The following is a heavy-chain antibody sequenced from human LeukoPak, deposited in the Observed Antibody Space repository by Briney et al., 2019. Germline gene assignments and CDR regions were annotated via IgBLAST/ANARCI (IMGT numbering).Heavy chain of an antibody. Sequence: GGSLRLSCAASGFTFSDYYMSWIRQAPGKGLEWVSYISSSGSTIYYADSVKGRFTISRDNAKNPLYLQMNSLRAEDTAVYYCARDQYYYDSSGEYYFDYWGQGTLVTVSS. V-gene: IGHV3-11*04. D-gene: IGHD3-22*01. CDR1: GFTFSDYY. CDR3: ARDQYYYDSSGEYYFDY. J-gene: IGHJ4*02. CDR2: ISSSGSTI.